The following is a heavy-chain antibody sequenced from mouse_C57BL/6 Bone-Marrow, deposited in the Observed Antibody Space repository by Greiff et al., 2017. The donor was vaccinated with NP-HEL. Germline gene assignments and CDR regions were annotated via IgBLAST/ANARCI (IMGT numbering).Heavy chain of an antibody. CDR1: GYSFTDYN. CDR2: INPNYGTT. D-gene: IGHD1-1*01. J-gene: IGHJ2*01. V-gene: IGHV1-39*01. CDR3: ARPDYYGSSYGFDY. Sequence: VQLKQSGPELVKPGASVKISCKASGYSFTDYNMNWVKQSNGKSLEWIGVINPNYGTTSYNQKFKGKATLTVDQSSSTAYMQLNSLTSEDSAVYYCARPDYYGSSYGFDYWGQGTTLTVSS.